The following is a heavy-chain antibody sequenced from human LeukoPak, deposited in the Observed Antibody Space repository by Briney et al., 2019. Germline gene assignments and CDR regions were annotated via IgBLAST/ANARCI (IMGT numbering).Heavy chain of an antibody. CDR3: AKAVRSMVTGGGYFDS. J-gene: IGHJ4*02. D-gene: IGHD3-10*01. CDR2: LSGGGDSR. Sequence: SGGSLRLXCAASGFAFSNYAMSWVRQAPGKGLEWVSSLSGGGDSRYYADSVMGRFTISRDNCKNTPYLQMNSLRAEDTAVYYCAKAVRSMVTGGGYFDSWGQGTLVTVSS. CDR1: GFAFSNYA. V-gene: IGHV3-23*01.